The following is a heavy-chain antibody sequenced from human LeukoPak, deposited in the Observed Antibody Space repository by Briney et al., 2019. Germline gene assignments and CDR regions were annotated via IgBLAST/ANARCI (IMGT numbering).Heavy chain of an antibody. CDR2: ISSSGSTI. J-gene: IGHJ4*02. Sequence: PGGSLRLSCAASGFTFSSYEMNWVRQAPGKGLEWVSYISSSGSTIYYADSVKGRFTISRDNAKNSLYLQMNSLRAEDTAVYYCARDMGELWISEPGEFCDYWGQGTLVTVSS. CDR1: GFTFSSYE. D-gene: IGHD3-16*01. CDR3: ARDMGELWISEPGEFCDY. V-gene: IGHV3-48*03.